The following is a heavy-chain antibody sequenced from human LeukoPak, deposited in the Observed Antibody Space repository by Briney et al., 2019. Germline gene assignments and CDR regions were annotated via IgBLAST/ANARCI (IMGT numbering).Heavy chain of an antibody. CDR3: ARDLYSGYDTNYYYGMDV. CDR2: ISSSGSTV. Sequence: GGSLRLSCAASGFTFSDYYMSWIRQAPGKGLEWVSYISSSGSTVYYADSVKGRFTISRDNAKNSLYLQMNSLRAEDTAVYYCARDLYSGYDTNYYYGMDVWGQGTTVTVSS. J-gene: IGHJ6*02. V-gene: IGHV3-11*04. CDR1: GFTFSDYY. D-gene: IGHD5-12*01.